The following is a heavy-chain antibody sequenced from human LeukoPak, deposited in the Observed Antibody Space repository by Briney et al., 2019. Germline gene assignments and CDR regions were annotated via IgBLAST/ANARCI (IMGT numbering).Heavy chain of an antibody. J-gene: IGHJ4*02. CDR1: GYTFTGYW. V-gene: IGHV5-51*01. D-gene: IGHD4-23*01. CDR3: ARGRGATVITNFDY. Sequence: PGESLKISCKGSGYTFTGYWIGWVGQMPGKGREWMGIISPGDSDTRYSPSFQGQVTMSADKSINTAYLQWGSLKASDTAMYYCARGRGATVITNFDYWGQGTLVTVSS. CDR2: ISPGDSDT.